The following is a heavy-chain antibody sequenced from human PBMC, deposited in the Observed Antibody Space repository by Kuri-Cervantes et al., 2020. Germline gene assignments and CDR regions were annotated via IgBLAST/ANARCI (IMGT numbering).Heavy chain of an antibody. J-gene: IGHJ4*02. V-gene: IGHV3-9*01. D-gene: IGHD2-2*01. CDR3: ARDLGIVVVPAASA. CDR2: ISWKSLNI. CDR1: GFTFDGYA. Sequence: SLKISCAASGFTFDGYAMHWVRQVPGKGLEWVSGISWKSLNIGYADSVKGRFTISRDNAKNTLYLQMNSLRAEDTAVYYCARDLGIVVVPAASAWGQGTLVTVSS.